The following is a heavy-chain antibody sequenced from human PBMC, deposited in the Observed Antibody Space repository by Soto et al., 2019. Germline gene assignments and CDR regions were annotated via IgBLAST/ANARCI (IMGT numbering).Heavy chain of an antibody. CDR1: GFTFSNAW. J-gene: IGHJ4*02. D-gene: IGHD2-15*01. CDR3: TTDRFVEIVVVVADH. Sequence: GGSLRLSCAASGFTFSNAWMSWVRQAPGKGLEWVGRIKSKTDGGTTDYAAPVKGRFTILDDDSKNTLYQQMNSLKTEDTAVYYCTTDRFVEIVVVVADHWGQGTLVTVSS. V-gene: IGHV3-15*01. CDR2: IKSKTDGGTT.